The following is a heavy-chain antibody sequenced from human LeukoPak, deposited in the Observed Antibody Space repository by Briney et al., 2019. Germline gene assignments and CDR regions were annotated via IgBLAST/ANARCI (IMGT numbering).Heavy chain of an antibody. Sequence: SETLSLTCTVSGGSISSYYWSWIRQPPGKGLEWIGYIYYSGSTNYNPSLKSRVTISVDTSKNQFSLKLSSVTAADTAVYYCASAAYSSGYYYTSFYYFDYWGQGTLVTVSS. CDR1: GGSISSYY. J-gene: IGHJ4*02. CDR2: IYYSGST. V-gene: IGHV4-59*01. CDR3: ASAAYSSGYYYTSFYYFDY. D-gene: IGHD3-22*01.